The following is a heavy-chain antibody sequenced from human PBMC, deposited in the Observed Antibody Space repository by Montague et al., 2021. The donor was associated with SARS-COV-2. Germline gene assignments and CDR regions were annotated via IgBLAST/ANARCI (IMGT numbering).Heavy chain of an antibody. Sequence: SETLSLTCTVSGTSISSSENSWGWIRQSPGKGLEWFGSIFYSGTTYFNPSLRSRIAISVDTSKNQFSLKVTSVTAADTAVYYCARHVTFGGVVVALDYWGQEHLVSVSS. J-gene: IGHJ4*02. CDR2: IFYSGTT. V-gene: IGHV4-39*01. CDR1: GTSISSSENS. D-gene: IGHD3-16*02. CDR3: ARHVTFGGVVVALDY.